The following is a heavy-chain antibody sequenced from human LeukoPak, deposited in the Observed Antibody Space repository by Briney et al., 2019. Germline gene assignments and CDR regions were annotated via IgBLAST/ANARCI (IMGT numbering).Heavy chain of an antibody. V-gene: IGHV1-69*05. CDR2: IIPIFGTA. Sequence: ASVKVSCKASGGTFSGYAISWVRQAPGQGLEWMGGIIPIFGTANYAQKFQGRVTITTDESTSTAYMELSSLRSEDTAVYYCARRYYYDSSGYNWGQGTLVTVSS. D-gene: IGHD3-22*01. J-gene: IGHJ4*02. CDR1: GGTFSGYA. CDR3: ARRYYYDSSGYN.